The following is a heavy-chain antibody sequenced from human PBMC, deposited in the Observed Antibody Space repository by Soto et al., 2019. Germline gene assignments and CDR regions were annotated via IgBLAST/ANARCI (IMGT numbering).Heavy chain of an antibody. CDR1: GFTFSTYG. J-gene: IGHJ4*02. D-gene: IGHD6-13*01. CDR2: ISNDGSNK. V-gene: IGHV3-30*03. Sequence: QVQLVDSGGGVVQPGRSLRLSCVASGFTFSTYGMHWVRQAPGKGLEWVAVISNDGSNKYYADSVKGRFTISRDDSRNTVYLQMNSLRPEDTAVYYCASDHHNSGWYNVGNYWGRGTLVTVSS. CDR3: ASDHHNSGWYNVGNY.